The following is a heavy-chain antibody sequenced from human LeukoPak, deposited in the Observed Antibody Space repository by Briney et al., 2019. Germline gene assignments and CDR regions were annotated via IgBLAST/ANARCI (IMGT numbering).Heavy chain of an antibody. Sequence: PGGSLRLSCAASGLTFSSYWMHWVRQAPGKGLVWVSRINSDGSTTTYADSVKGRFTISRDNAKNTLYLQMNSLRAEDTAVYYCATLREDHFQHWGQGTLVTVSS. V-gene: IGHV3-74*01. D-gene: IGHD3-3*01. CDR1: GLTFSSYW. CDR3: ATLREDHFQH. J-gene: IGHJ1*01. CDR2: INSDGSTT.